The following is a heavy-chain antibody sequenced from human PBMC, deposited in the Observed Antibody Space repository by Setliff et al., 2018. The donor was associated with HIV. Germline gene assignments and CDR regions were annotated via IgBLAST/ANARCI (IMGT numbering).Heavy chain of an antibody. J-gene: IGHJ4*02. CDR2: VYSGGST. Sequence: PGESLKISCAASGFAFSSYSMNWVRQAPGKGLEWVSVVYSGGSTYYADSVKGRFTISRDNSKNTLYLQMNSLRAEDTAVYYCAGAYYYESSGYYWVYWGQGTLVTVSS. V-gene: IGHV3-53*01. D-gene: IGHD3-22*01. CDR1: GFAFSSYS. CDR3: AGAYYYESSGYYWVY.